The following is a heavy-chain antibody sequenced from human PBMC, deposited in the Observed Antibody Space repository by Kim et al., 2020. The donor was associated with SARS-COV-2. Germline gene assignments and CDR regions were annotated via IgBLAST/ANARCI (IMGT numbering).Heavy chain of an antibody. J-gene: IGHJ5*02. V-gene: IGHV4-34*01. CDR2: INHSGST. CDR1: GGSFSGYY. CDR3: ARAKHYDFWSGYYTGWFDP. Sequence: SETLSLTCAVYGGSFSGYYWSWIRQPPGKGLEWIGEINHSGSTNYNPSLKSRVTISVDTSKNQFSLKLSSVTAADTAVYYCARAKHYDFWSGYYTGWFDPWGQGTLVTVSS. D-gene: IGHD3-3*01.